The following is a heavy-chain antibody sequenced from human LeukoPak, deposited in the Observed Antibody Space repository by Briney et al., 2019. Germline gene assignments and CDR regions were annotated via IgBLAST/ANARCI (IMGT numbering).Heavy chain of an antibody. Sequence: SETLSLTCTVSGGSISSSSYYWGWIRQPPGKGLEWIGSIYYSGSTYYNPSLKSRVTISVDTSKNQFSLKLSSVTAADTAVYYCARHVFCSSTSCYPFAFWFDPWGQGTPVTVSS. CDR3: ARHVFCSSTSCYPFAFWFDP. V-gene: IGHV4-39*01. CDR2: IYYSGST. J-gene: IGHJ5*02. CDR1: GGSISSSSYY. D-gene: IGHD2-2*01.